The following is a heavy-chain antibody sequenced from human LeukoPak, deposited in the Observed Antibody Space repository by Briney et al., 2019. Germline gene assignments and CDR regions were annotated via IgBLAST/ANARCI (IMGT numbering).Heavy chain of an antibody. CDR1: GGSLSGYY. V-gene: IGHV4-34*01. J-gene: IGHJ4*02. CDR3: ARERDCSGGSCNADY. CDR2: INHSGSP. Sequence: SQTLSLTCGVYGGSLSGYYWSWIRHPPGNGLGWIGEINHSGSPNYNPSLTSRVTISVYTSKTQCSLKLNCVTAADTGVYYCARERDCSGGSCNADYWGQGTLVTVSS. D-gene: IGHD2-15*01.